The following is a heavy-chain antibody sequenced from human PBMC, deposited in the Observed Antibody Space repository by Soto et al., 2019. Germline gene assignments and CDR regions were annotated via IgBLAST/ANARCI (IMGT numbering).Heavy chain of an antibody. Sequence: GGSLRLSCAASGFTFSSYATSWVRQAPGKGLEWVSAISGSGGSTYYADSVKGRFTISRDNSKNTLYLQMNSLRAEDTAVYYCAKASGYYYDSSGYLGWGQGTLVTVSS. D-gene: IGHD3-22*01. V-gene: IGHV3-23*01. CDR2: ISGSGGST. J-gene: IGHJ4*02. CDR1: GFTFSSYA. CDR3: AKASGYYYDSSGYLG.